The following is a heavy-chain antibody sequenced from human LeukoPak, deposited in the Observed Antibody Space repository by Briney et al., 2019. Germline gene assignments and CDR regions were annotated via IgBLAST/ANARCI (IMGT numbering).Heavy chain of an antibody. V-gene: IGHV4-31*03. Sequence: SQTLSLTCTVSGGSISSGGYYWSWIRQHPGKGLEWIGYIHYSGSTYYNPSFKSRVTISVDTSKNQFSLKLSSVTAADTAVYYCARVYDSSGYYPFFDYWGQGTLVTVSS. J-gene: IGHJ4*02. CDR2: IHYSGST. D-gene: IGHD3-22*01. CDR3: ARVYDSSGYYPFFDY. CDR1: GGSISSGGYY.